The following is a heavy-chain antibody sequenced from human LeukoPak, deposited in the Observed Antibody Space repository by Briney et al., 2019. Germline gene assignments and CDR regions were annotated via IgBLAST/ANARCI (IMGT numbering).Heavy chain of an antibody. CDR2: MNPNSGNT. J-gene: IGHJ5*02. V-gene: IGHV1-8*03. Sequence: GASVKVSCKASGYTFTSYDINWVRQAPGQGLEWMGWMNPNSGNTGYAQKFQGRVTITRNTSISTAYMELSSLRSEDTAVYYCARGGEYSGSYYDWFDPWGQGTLVTVSS. CDR1: GYTFTSYD. D-gene: IGHD1-26*01. CDR3: ARGGEYSGSYYDWFDP.